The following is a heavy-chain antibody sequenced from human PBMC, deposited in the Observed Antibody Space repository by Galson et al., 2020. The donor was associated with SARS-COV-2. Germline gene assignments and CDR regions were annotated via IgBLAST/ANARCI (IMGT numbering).Heavy chain of an antibody. CDR1: GFPFSTSS. J-gene: IGHJ6*02. CDR2: ISTSSSYI. D-gene: IGHD5-18*01. Sequence: GEPLKISCAASGFPFSTSSMNWVRQAPGKGLEWVSSISTSSSYIYYADSVKGRFTISRDNAKNSLYLQMNSLRADDTAVYYCARDEGIRGYNYGGLYYGMDVWVQGTTVTVSS. CDR3: ARDEGIRGYNYGGLYYGMDV. V-gene: IGHV3-21*01.